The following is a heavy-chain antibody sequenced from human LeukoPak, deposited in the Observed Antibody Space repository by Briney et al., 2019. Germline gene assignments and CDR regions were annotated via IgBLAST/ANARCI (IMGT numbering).Heavy chain of an antibody. CDR2: ISYDGIDS. Sequence: PGRSLRLSCAASGFNLNNYPMHWVRQVPGRGPQWVALISYDGIDSYIADSVKGRFSISRDNSKNTLFLQMNSLRPEDTAVYYCARDRYAKNYFDALDLWGQGSTVTVSS. CDR1: GFNLNNYP. CDR3: ARDRYAKNYFDALDL. V-gene: IGHV3-30*04. J-gene: IGHJ3*01. D-gene: IGHD3-16*01.